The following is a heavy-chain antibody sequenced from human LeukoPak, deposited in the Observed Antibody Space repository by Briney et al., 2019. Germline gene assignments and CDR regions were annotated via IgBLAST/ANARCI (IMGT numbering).Heavy chain of an antibody. D-gene: IGHD3-9*01. J-gene: IGHJ5*02. CDR1: GFTFSSYW. V-gene: IGHV3-23*01. Sequence: GGSLRLSCAASGFTFSSYWMSWVRQAPGKGLEWVSAISGSGGSTYYADSVKGRFTISRDNSKNTLYLQMNSLRAEDTAVYYCAKGSYYDILTGYYGAWGQGTLVTVSS. CDR3: AKGSYYDILTGYYGA. CDR2: ISGSGGST.